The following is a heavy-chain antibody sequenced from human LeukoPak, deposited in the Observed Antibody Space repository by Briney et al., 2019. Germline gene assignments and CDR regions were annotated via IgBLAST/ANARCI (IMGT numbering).Heavy chain of an antibody. Sequence: PGGSLRLSCAASGFTFSSYAMHWVRQTPGKGLEWVAVISYDGSNKYYADSVKGRFTISRDNSKNTLYLQMNSLRAEDTAVYYCAREKDEVLWFGELFMGYYYYGMDVWGQGTTVTVSS. CDR3: AREKDEVLWFGELFMGYYYYGMDV. J-gene: IGHJ6*02. CDR2: ISYDGSNK. CDR1: GFTFSSYA. D-gene: IGHD3-10*01. V-gene: IGHV3-30-3*01.